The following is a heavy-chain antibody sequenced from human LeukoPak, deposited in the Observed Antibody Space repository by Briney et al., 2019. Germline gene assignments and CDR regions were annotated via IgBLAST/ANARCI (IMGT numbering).Heavy chain of an antibody. V-gene: IGHV4-59*06. D-gene: IGHD2-15*01. CDR2: IYYSGST. CDR3: ARASGGSDGWFDP. J-gene: IGHJ5*02. CDR1: GGSISNYY. Sequence: SETLSLTCTVSGGSISNYYWSWIRQHPGKGLEWIGYIYYSGSTYYNPSLKSRVTISVDTSKNQFSLKLSPVTAADTAVYYCARASGGSDGWFDPWGQGTLVTVSS.